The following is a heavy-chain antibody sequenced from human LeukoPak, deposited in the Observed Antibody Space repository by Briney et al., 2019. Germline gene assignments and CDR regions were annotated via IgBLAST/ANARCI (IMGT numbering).Heavy chain of an antibody. CDR2: INSRSNDI. CDR1: GFSFSDYS. D-gene: IGHD3-10*02. Sequence: PGGSLRLSCVASGFSFSDYSMNWVRQAPGKGLEWVSSINSRSNDIYYADSVKGRFTISRDNAKNSLYLQMNSLRAEDTAVYYCAELGITMIGGVWGKGTTVTISS. CDR3: AELGITMIGGV. V-gene: IGHV3-21*01. J-gene: IGHJ6*04.